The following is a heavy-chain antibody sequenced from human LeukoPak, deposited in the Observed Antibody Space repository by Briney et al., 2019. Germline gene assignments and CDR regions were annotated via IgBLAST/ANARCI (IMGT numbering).Heavy chain of an antibody. V-gene: IGHV1-18*04. CDR1: GYTFTDYY. CDR2: ISAYNGNT. CDR3: TRDIAAAPGWFDP. J-gene: IGHJ5*02. Sequence: GASVKVSCKASGYTFTDYYMHWVRQAPGQGPEWMGWISAYNGNTNYAQKLQGRVTMTTDTSTSTAYMELRSLRSDDTAVYYCTRDIAAAPGWFDPWGQGTLVTVSS. D-gene: IGHD6-6*01.